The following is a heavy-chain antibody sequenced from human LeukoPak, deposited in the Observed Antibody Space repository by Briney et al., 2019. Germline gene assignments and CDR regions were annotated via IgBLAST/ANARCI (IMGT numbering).Heavy chain of an antibody. V-gene: IGHV3-23*01. D-gene: IGHD3-10*01. J-gene: IGHJ4*02. CDR1: GFTFSSYA. Sequence: GGSLRLSCAASGFTFSSYAMSWVRQAPGKGLEWVSVISNSGGSTFYADSVKGRFTISRGNSKNTLYLQMNSLRAEDTAVYYCAKRASGSGTSLYYFDYWGQGTLVTVSS. CDR3: AKRASGSGTSLYYFDY. CDR2: ISNSGGST.